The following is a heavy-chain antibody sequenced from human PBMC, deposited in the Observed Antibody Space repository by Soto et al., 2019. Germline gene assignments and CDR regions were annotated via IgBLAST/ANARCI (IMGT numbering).Heavy chain of an antibody. CDR1: GFTFSSYW. CDR2: INSDGSST. CDR3: ARVDYNIYRRIYYGMDV. Sequence: PGGSLRLSCAASGFTFSSYWMHWVRQAPGKGLVWVSRINSDGSSTTYADSVKGRFTISRDNSKNTLYLEMNRLRPEDTAVYYCARVDYNIYRRIYYGMDVWGQGITVTVSS. J-gene: IGHJ6*02. V-gene: IGHV3-74*01. D-gene: IGHD4-4*01.